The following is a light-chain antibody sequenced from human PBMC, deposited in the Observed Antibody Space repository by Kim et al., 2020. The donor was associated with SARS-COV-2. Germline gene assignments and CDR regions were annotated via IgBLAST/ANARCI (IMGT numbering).Light chain of an antibody. J-gene: IGLJ3*02. CDR3: SSYTSSSTWV. CDR1: SSDVGGYNS. CDR2: DVS. V-gene: IGLV2-14*04. Sequence: GPSITISCTGTSSDVGGYNSVSWYQQHPGKAPKLMIYDVSKRPSGVSNRFSGSKSGNTASLTISGLQAEDEADYYCSSYTSSSTWVFGGGTQLTVL.